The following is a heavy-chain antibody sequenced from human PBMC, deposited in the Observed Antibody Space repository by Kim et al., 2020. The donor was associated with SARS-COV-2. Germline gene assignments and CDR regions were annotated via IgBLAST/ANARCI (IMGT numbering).Heavy chain of an antibody. CDR1: GFTFNDYY. J-gene: IGHJ4*02. V-gene: IGHV3-11*03. Sequence: GGSLRLSCTASGFTFNDYYMTWIRQAPGKGLEWISYISSSSYTKYAASVKGRFTISRDNAKNSLYLQMNSLRAEDTAVYYCARVARGSTSWYYFDYWGQGTLVTVSS. CDR2: ISSSSYT. D-gene: IGHD2-15*01. CDR3: ARVARGSTSWYYFDY.